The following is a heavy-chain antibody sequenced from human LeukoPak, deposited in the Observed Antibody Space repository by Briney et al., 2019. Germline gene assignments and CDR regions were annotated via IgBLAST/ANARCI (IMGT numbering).Heavy chain of an antibody. CDR1: GFTFSIYA. V-gene: IGHV3-23*01. D-gene: IGHD2-21*02. Sequence: PGGSLRLSCAASGFTFSIYAMSWVRQAPGKGLQWVSAISGSDGGTYYADSVKGRFIISRDNSKNTLYLQMNSLRAEDTAVYYCAKDHRPYCGDDCPLDWGQGTLVTVSS. CDR2: ISGSDGGT. J-gene: IGHJ4*02. CDR3: AKDHRPYCGDDCPLD.